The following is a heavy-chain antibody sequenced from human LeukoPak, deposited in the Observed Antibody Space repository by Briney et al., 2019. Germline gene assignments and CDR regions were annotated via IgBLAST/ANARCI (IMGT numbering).Heavy chain of an antibody. CDR2: INPNSGGT. CDR3: ARLGYDSSGYYY. J-gene: IGHJ4*02. D-gene: IGHD3-22*01. CDR1: GYTFTGYY. Sequence: ASVKVSCKASGYTFTGYYMHWVRQAPGQGLEWKGWINPNSGGTNYAQKFQGRVTMTRDTSISTAYMELSRLRSDDTAVYYCARLGYDSSGYYYWGQGTLVTVSS. V-gene: IGHV1-2*02.